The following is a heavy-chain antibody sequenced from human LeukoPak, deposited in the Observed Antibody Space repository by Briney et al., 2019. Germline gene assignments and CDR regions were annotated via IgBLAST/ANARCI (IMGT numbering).Heavy chain of an antibody. V-gene: IGHV3-23*01. CDR3: AKLPIRFLEWLSIDY. D-gene: IGHD3-3*01. Sequence: GGSLRLSCAASGFTFSSYAMSWVRQAPGKGLEWVSAISGSGGSTYYADSVKGRFTISRDNSKNTLYLQMNSLRAEDTAVYYSAKLPIRFLEWLSIDYWGQGTLVTVSS. J-gene: IGHJ4*02. CDR1: GFTFSSYA. CDR2: ISGSGGST.